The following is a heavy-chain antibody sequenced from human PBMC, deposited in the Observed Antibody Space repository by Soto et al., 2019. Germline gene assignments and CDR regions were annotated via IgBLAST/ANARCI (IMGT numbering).Heavy chain of an antibody. Sequence: EVQLVESGGGLVQPGKFLRLCCVASGFTFDDCSMPWVRQAPGKGLEWVSGISWDSGTIGYADSVKGRFSISRDGAKNSLYLQMNSLRVEDAALYYCVQGRYPTMASPLDHWGQGTLVTVSS. CDR1: GFTFDDCS. CDR2: ISWDSGTI. D-gene: IGHD5-12*01. CDR3: VQGRYPTMASPLDH. V-gene: IGHV3-9*01. J-gene: IGHJ5*02.